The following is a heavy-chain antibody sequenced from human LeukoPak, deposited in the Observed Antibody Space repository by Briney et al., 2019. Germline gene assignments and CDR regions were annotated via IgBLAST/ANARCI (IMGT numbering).Heavy chain of an antibody. D-gene: IGHD2-2*01. CDR3: ARYCSSTSCDRSWFDP. Sequence: SETLSLTCAVYGGSFSGYYWNWIRQPPGKGLEWIGEINHSGSTNYNPSLKSRVTISVDTSKNQFSLKLSSVTAADTAVYYCARYCSSTSCDRSWFDPWGQGTLVTVSS. V-gene: IGHV4-34*01. J-gene: IGHJ5*02. CDR2: INHSGST. CDR1: GGSFSGYY.